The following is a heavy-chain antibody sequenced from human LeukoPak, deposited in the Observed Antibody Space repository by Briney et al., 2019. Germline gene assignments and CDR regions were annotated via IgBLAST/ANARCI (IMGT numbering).Heavy chain of an antibody. CDR2: ISYDGSDK. V-gene: IGHV3-30-3*01. J-gene: IGHJ6*02. CDR1: GFTFSSYW. D-gene: IGHD6-19*01. CDR3: ARDSSLSSGWYMDV. Sequence: PGGSLRLSCAASGFTFSSYWMSWVRQAPGKGLEWVAVISYDGSDKYYADSVKGRFTISRDNSKNTLYLQMNSLRAEDPAVYYCARDSSLSSGWYMDVWGQGTTVTVSS.